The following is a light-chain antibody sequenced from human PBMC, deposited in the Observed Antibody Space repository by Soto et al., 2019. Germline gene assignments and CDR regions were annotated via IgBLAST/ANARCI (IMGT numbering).Light chain of an antibody. J-gene: IGKJ2*01. CDR1: QSISSW. Sequence: DIQMTQSPSTLSASVGDRVTITCRASQSISSWLAWYQQKPGKAPKLLIYKASSLEGGVPSRFSGSGSGTEFTLTISSLQPDDFATYYCQQYNPFYTFCQGTKLEIK. V-gene: IGKV1-5*03. CDR3: QQYNPFYT. CDR2: KAS.